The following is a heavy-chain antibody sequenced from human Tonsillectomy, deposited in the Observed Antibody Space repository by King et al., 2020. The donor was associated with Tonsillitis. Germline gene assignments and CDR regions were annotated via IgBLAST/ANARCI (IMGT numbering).Heavy chain of an antibody. CDR1: GFTFSTSW. D-gene: IGHD6-19*01. J-gene: IGHJ4*02. Sequence: QLVQSGGGLVQPGGSLRLSCAASGFTFSTSWMHWVRHAPGKGLVWVSRIRSDGSDTKYADSVKGRFTISRDNAKNTLYLQMNSLRAEDTAVYYCARDQSVAGPTTFDYWGQGNLVTVSS. CDR3: ARDQSVAGPTTFDY. V-gene: IGHV3-74*03. CDR2: IRSDGSDT.